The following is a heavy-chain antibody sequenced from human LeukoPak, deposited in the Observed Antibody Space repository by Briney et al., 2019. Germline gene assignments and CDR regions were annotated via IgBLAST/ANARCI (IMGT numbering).Heavy chain of an antibody. D-gene: IGHD3-10*01. Sequence: ASVKVSCKASGYTFTGYYMHWVRQAPGQGLEWMGWINPNSGSTNYAQKFQGRVTMTRDTSISTAYMELSRLRSDDAAVYYCARDRYGSGSYLDYWGQGTLVSVST. CDR2: INPNSGST. CDR3: ARDRYGSGSYLDY. V-gene: IGHV1-2*02. CDR1: GYTFTGYY. J-gene: IGHJ4*02.